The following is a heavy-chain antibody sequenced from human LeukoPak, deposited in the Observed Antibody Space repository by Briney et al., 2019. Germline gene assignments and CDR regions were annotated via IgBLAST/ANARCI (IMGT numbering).Heavy chain of an antibody. V-gene: IGHV3-23*01. CDR2: ISGSGGST. D-gene: IGHD5-24*01. CDR3: ARDYKYAFDN. J-gene: IGHJ4*02. Sequence: PGGSLRLSCAASGFTFGSYAMSWVRQAPGKGLEWVSAISGSGGSTYYADSVKGRFTISGDKAKNSLYLQMNSLRVEDTAVYYCARDYKYAFDNWGQGTLVTVSS. CDR1: GFTFGSYA.